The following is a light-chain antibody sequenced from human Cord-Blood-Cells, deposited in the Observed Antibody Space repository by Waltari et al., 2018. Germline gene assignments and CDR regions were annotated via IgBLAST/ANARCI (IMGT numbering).Light chain of an antibody. J-gene: IGLJ3*02. CDR3: SSYTSSSTWV. CDR2: DVR. CDR1: HWDVGAYPH. V-gene: IGLV2-14*03. Sequence: QSASTPPGSFFGCPRLSVSISCSGTHWDVGAYPHVTWYPQHPGKAPKLMIYDVRNRPSGVSNRFAGSKSGNTASLTISGLQAEDEADYYCSSYTSSSTWVFGGGTKLTVL.